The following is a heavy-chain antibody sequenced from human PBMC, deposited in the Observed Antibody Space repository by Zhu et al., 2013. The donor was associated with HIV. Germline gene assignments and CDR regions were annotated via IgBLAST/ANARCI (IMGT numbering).Heavy chain of an antibody. CDR2: INPGTYTR. Sequence: QVHLEQSGPEMKKPGASVKLSCKASGDTFRNYYIHWVRQAPGQGLEWMGIINPGTYTRTYAQKFRGRVSMTRDTSTSTIYMDLRSLKSEDTAVYFCARGPKTYYFDYWGLGTLVSVSS. CDR1: GDTFRNYY. J-gene: IGHJ4*02. CDR3: ARGPKTYYFDY. V-gene: IGHV1-46*01.